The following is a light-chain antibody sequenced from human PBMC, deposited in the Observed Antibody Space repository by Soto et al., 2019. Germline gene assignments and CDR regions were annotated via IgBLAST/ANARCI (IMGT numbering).Light chain of an antibody. Sequence: HSALTQPRSVSGSPGQSVTISCTGTSSDVGGYNYVSWFQQHPGKAPKVMIYDVSKRPSGVPDRFSGSKSGNTASLTISGLQAEDEADYCCSYAGSPYVFGTGNKVTVL. CDR3: CSYAGSPYV. CDR2: DVS. J-gene: IGLJ1*01. CDR1: SSDVGGYNY. V-gene: IGLV2-11*01.